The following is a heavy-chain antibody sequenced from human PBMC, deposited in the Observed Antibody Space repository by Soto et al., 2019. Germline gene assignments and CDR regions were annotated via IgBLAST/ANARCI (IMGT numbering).Heavy chain of an antibody. J-gene: IGHJ6*02. D-gene: IGHD2-21*01. V-gene: IGHV3-33*01. CDR2: IWYDGSNK. Sequence: QVQLVESGGGVVQPGRSLRLSCAASGFTFSSYGMHWVRQAPGKGLEWVAVIWYDGSNKYYADSVKGRFTISRDNSKNTLYLQMNSLRAEDTAVYYCARDGPFTNGDYYYGIDVWGQGTTVTVSS. CDR3: ARDGPFTNGDYYYGIDV. CDR1: GFTFSSYG.